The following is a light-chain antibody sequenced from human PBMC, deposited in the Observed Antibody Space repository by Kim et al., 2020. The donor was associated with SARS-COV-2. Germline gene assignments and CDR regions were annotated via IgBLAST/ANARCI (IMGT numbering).Light chain of an antibody. CDR3: CSYAGSVV. Sequence: QSVLTQPRSVSGSPGQSVTISCTGTSSDVGSYNYVSWYQQHPGKAPKLIIYDVTKRPSGVPDRFSGSKSGNTASLTISGLQAEDEADYYCCSYAGSVVFGVGTQLTVL. CDR1: SSDVGSYNY. V-gene: IGLV2-11*01. CDR2: DVT. J-gene: IGLJ2*01.